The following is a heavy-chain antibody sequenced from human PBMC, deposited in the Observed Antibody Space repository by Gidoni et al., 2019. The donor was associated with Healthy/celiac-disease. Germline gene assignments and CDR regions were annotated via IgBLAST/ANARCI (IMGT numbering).Heavy chain of an antibody. D-gene: IGHD2-15*01. CDR1: GFTFSSYW. CDR2: IKQDGSEK. Sequence: EVHLVESGGGLVHPGGSLRLCCASSGFTFSSYWMSWVRQVPGKGLEWVATIKQDGSEKYYVDSVKGRFTIYRDNAKNTLYMQMNSLRAEDTAVYYCARGILRAPYFDYWGQGTLVTVSA. V-gene: IGHV3-7*05. CDR3: ARGILRAPYFDY. J-gene: IGHJ4*02.